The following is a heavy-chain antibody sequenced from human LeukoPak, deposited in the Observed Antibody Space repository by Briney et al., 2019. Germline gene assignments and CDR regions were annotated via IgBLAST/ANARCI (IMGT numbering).Heavy chain of an antibody. CDR3: ARRFGTTTVAYDAFDI. CDR2: IYYSGST. Sequence: PSETLSLTCTVSGGSISSYYWSWIRQPPGKGLEWIGYIYYSGSTNYNPSLKSRVTISVDTSKNQFSLKLSSVTAADTAVYSCARRFGTTTVAYDAFDIWGQGTMVTVSS. D-gene: IGHD4-23*01. V-gene: IGHV4-59*08. J-gene: IGHJ3*02. CDR1: GGSISSYY.